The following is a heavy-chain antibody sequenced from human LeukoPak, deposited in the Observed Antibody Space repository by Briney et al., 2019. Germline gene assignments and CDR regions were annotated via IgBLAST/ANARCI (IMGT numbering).Heavy chain of an antibody. CDR2: FDPEDGET. Sequence: ASVKVSCKVSGYTLTELSMHWVRQAPGKGLEWMGGFDPEDGETIYAQKFQGRVTMTEDTSTDTAYMELSSLRSEDTAVYYCATESRRTTVTTGWWYSDYWGQGTLVTVSS. J-gene: IGHJ4*02. D-gene: IGHD4-17*01. CDR1: GYTLTELS. CDR3: ATESRRTTVTTGWWYSDY. V-gene: IGHV1-24*01.